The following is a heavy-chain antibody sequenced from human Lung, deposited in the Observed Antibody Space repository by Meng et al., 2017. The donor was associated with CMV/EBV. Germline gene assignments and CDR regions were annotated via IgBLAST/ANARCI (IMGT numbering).Heavy chain of an antibody. J-gene: IGHJ6*02. V-gene: IGHV4-39*07. D-gene: IGHD2-2*01. CDR1: GGSISSSSYY. Sequence: LXCTVSGGSISSSSYYXGWIRQPPGKGLEWIGSIYYSGSTYYNPSLKSRVTISVDTSKNQFSLKLSSVTAADTAVYYCARDGGKYCSSTSCKSKYYYYGMEVWXQGNXVTVSS. CDR2: IYYSGST. CDR3: ARDGGKYCSSTSCKSKYYYYGMEV.